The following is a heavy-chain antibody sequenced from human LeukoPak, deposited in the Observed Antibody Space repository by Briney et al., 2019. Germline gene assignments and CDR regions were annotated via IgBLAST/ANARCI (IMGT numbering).Heavy chain of an antibody. Sequence: PSETLSLTCTVSGGSISSSSYYWGWIRQPPGKGLEWIGSIYYSGSTYYNPSLKSRVTISVDTSKNQFSLKLSSVTAADTAVYYCARAPVGMRGYDGNYHWYFDLWGRGTLVTVSS. J-gene: IGHJ2*01. D-gene: IGHD5-12*01. V-gene: IGHV4-39*07. CDR2: IYYSGST. CDR1: GGSISSSSYY. CDR3: ARAPVGMRGYDGNYHWYFDL.